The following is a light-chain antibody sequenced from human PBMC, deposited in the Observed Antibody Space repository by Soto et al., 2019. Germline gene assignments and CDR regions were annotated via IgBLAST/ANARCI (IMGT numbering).Light chain of an antibody. CDR3: SSYAGNNILV. Sequence: QSVLTQPPSASGSPGQSVTISCTGTSSDVGGYSYVSWYQQHPGKAPKLMIYEVSKRPSGVPDRFSGSKSGNTASLTVSGLQAEDEANYYCSSYAGNNILVFGGGTQLTVL. CDR2: EVS. CDR1: SSDVGGYSY. J-gene: IGLJ2*01. V-gene: IGLV2-8*01.